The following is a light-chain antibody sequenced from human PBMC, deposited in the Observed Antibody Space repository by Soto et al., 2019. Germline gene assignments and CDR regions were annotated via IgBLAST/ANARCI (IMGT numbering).Light chain of an antibody. CDR1: QSLVHTDGKTY. J-gene: IGKJ2*01. CDR3: MQSLQLPYT. V-gene: IGKV2D-29*01. CDR2: QVS. Sequence: DIVVTQTPLSLSVTPGQPASISCKSGQSLVHTDGKTYLFWYLQKPGQPPQPLIYQVSNRFSGVXDXXNGSGSGTDFTLKISRMEAEDVGVYYCMQSLQLPYTFGQGTKLEIK.